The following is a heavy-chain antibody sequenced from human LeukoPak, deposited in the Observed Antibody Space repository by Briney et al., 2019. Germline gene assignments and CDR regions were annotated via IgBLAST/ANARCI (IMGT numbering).Heavy chain of an antibody. CDR2: IYYSGST. CDR1: GGSISSYY. D-gene: IGHD3-22*01. Sequence: PSETLSLTCTVSGGSISSYYWSWIRQPPGKGLEWIGYIYYSGSTNYNPSLKSRVTISVDTSMNQFSLKLSSVTAADTAVYYCARRHGGGYDAFDIWGQGTMVTVSS. V-gene: IGHV4-59*08. J-gene: IGHJ3*02. CDR3: ARRHGGGYDAFDI.